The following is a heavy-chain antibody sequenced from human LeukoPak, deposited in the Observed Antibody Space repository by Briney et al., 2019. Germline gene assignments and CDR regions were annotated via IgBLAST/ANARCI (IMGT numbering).Heavy chain of an antibody. CDR2: ISSSSSYI. V-gene: IGHV3-21*01. J-gene: IGHJ5*02. D-gene: IGHD3-10*01. CDR3: ARDGSHGENDNWFDP. CDR1: GFTFSSYS. Sequence: GGSLRLSCAASGFTFSSYSMNWVRQAPGKGLEWVSSISSSSSYIYYADSVKGRFTISRDNAKNSLYLQMNSLRGEDTAVYYCARDGSHGENDNWFDPWGQGTLVTVSS.